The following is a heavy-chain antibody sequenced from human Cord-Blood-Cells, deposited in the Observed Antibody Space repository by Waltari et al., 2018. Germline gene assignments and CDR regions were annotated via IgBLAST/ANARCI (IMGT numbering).Heavy chain of an antibody. J-gene: IGHJ4*02. CDR2: INPNSGGT. V-gene: IGHV1-2*04. D-gene: IGHD7-27*01. CDR1: GYTFTGYY. CDR3: ARGTGDHWWFDY. Sequence: QVQLVQSGAEVKKPGASVKVYCTAYGYTFTGYYMHWVRQAPGQGLEWMGWINPNSGGTNYAQKFQGWVTMTRDTSISTAYMELSRLRSDDTAVYYCARGTGDHWWFDYWGQGTLVTVSS.